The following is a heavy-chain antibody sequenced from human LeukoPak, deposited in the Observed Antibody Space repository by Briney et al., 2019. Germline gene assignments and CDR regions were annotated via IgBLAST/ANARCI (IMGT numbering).Heavy chain of an antibody. CDR3: ARVPEALDY. J-gene: IGHJ4*02. Sequence: GGSLRLSCAASGFSLTSYSMNWVRQAPGKGLEWVPYIRSSGSTMYYADSVKGRFTISRDTAKNSLYLQMNSLRDEDTAVYYCARVPEALDYWGQGTLVTVSS. CDR1: GFSLTSYS. V-gene: IGHV3-48*02. CDR2: IRSSGSTM.